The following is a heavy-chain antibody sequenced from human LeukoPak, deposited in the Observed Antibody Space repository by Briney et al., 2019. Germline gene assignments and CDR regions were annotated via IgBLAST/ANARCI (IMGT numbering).Heavy chain of an antibody. D-gene: IGHD5/OR15-5a*01. CDR2: INSDGINT. V-gene: IGHV3-74*01. CDR1: GFTFSNYW. Sequence: GGSLRLSCAASGFTFSNYWMHWVRQAPGKGLVWVSRINSDGINTSYADSVKGRFTISRDNAKNTLNLQMNSLRAGDTAVYSCARAGLRPYDALDIWGQGTMVTVSS. J-gene: IGHJ3*02. CDR3: ARAGLRPYDALDI.